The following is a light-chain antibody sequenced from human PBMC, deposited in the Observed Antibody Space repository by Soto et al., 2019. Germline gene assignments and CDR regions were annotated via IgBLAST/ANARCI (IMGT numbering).Light chain of an antibody. V-gene: IGKV3-15*01. Sequence: EILLTQSPATLSVSPGETATLSCRASQNVLSDLAWYQQKPGQAPKLLVYGATTRATDAPAKFRGSGSGTEFSLTISSLQSEDYGTYYCQQNRSWPRTFGQGSKVEI. J-gene: IGKJ1*01. CDR1: QNVLSD. CDR3: QQNRSWPRT. CDR2: GAT.